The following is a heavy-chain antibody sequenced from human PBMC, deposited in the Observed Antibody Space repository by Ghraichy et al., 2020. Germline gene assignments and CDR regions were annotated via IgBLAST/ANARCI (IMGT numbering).Heavy chain of an antibody. V-gene: IGHV4-61*02. CDR3: ARARGYSGYDGTYYYYMDV. D-gene: IGHD5-12*01. J-gene: IGHJ6*03. Sequence: SETLSLTCTVSGGSISSGSYYWSWIRQPAGKGLEWIGRVYTSGSSNYNPSLKSRVAMSVDTSKNQFSLTVSSVTAADTAMYYCARARGYSGYDGTYYYYMDVWGKGTTVTVSS. CDR1: GGSISSGSYY. CDR2: VYTSGSS.